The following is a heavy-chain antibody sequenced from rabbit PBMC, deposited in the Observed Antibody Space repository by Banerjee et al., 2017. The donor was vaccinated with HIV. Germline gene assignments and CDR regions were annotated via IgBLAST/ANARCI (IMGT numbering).Heavy chain of an antibody. D-gene: IGHD1-1*01. V-gene: IGHV1S45*01. Sequence: QEQLVESGGGLVQPEGSLTLTCTASGFSFSTTYYICWVRQAPGKGLDWIACIYGGSSGSTYYASWAKGRFTISKTSSTTVTLQMTSLTAADTATYFCARTYGVSNAYYNLWGPGTLVTVS. CDR1: GFSFSTTYY. CDR2: IYGGSSGST. J-gene: IGHJ4*01. CDR3: ARTYGVSNAYYNL.